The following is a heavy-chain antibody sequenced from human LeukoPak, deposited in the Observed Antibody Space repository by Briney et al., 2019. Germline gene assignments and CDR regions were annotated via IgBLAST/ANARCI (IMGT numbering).Heavy chain of an antibody. J-gene: IGHJ4*02. CDR3: SRGYYYGSGSYPDFDY. CDR2: MYPNSGDT. CDR1: GYTFTSYD. V-gene: IGHV1-8*02. D-gene: IGHD3-10*01. Sequence: ASVKVSCKASGYTFTSYDINWVRQAAGQGLEWVGRMYPNSGDTGYAQNFEGRVTMTRDTSVDTAYMELSNLRSEDTAVYYCSRGYYYGSGSYPDFDYWGQGTLVTVSS.